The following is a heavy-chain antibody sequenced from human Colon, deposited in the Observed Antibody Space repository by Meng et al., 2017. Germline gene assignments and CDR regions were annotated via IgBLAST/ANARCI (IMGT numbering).Heavy chain of an antibody. J-gene: IGHJ4*02. CDR2: ISYDGSNK. Sequence: GESLKISCAASGSTFSSYAMHWVRQAPGKGLEWVAVISYDGSNKYYADSVKGRFTISRDNSKNTLYLQMNSLKAEDTAVYYCARVGLLWFGGSYFFDYWVQGTLVTVSS. D-gene: IGHD3-10*01. CDR1: GSTFSSYA. CDR3: ARVGLLWFGGSYFFDY. V-gene: IGHV3-30*04.